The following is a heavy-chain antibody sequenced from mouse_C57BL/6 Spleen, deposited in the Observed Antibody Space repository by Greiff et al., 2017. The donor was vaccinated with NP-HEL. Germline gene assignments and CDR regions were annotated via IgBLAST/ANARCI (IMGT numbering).Heavy chain of an antibody. CDR1: GYTFTDYY. Sequence: EVQLQQSGPELVKPGASVKISCKASGYTFTDYYMNWVKQSHGKSLEWIGDINPNTGGTSYNQKFKGKATLTVDKSSSTAYMELRSLTSEDSAVYYCAREEEGNWDADYWGQGTTLTVSS. CDR2: INPNTGGT. CDR3: AREEEGNWDADY. D-gene: IGHD4-1*01. V-gene: IGHV1-26*01. J-gene: IGHJ2*01.